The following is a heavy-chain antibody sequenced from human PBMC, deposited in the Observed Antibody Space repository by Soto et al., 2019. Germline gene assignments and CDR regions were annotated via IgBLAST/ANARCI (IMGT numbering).Heavy chain of an antibody. CDR2: MNPDSGNT. V-gene: IGHV1-8*01. CDR3: ARSVGGSNVNFDY. CDR1: GYTFTSYD. Sequence: QVQLVQSGAEVRTPGASVKVSCKASGYTFTSYDINWVRQATGQGPESMGWMNPDSGNTGYVQKFQGRVTMTRNTAISTAYMELSSLRSEDTAVYYCARSVGGSNVNFDYWGQGTLVTVSS. D-gene: IGHD3-10*01. J-gene: IGHJ4*02.